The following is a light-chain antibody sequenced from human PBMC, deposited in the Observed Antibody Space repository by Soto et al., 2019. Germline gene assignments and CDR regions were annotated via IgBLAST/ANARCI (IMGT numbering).Light chain of an antibody. CDR2: GAS. J-gene: IGKJ1*01. V-gene: IGKV3-20*01. CDR3: QQYGNSPWT. CDR1: QSVSSSY. Sequence: EIVLTQSPGTLSLSPRERATLSCRASQSVSSSYLAWYQQNPGQAPRLLIYGASSRATGIPDRFSGSGSGTDFTLTINRLEPEDFAVYYCQQYGNSPWTFGQGTKVEI.